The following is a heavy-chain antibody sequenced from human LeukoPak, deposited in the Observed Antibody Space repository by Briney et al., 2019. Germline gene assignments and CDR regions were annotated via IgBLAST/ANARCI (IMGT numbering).Heavy chain of an antibody. CDR1: GYTFTSYA. J-gene: IGHJ4*02. V-gene: IGHV1-3*03. Sequence: ASVKVSCKASGYTFTSYAMHWVRQAPGQRLEWMGWINAGNGNTKYSQEFQGRVTMTRDTSTSTVYMELSSLRSEDTAVYYCARDGRGYGSGSYSDWGQGTLVTVSS. CDR3: ARDGRGYGSGSYSD. CDR2: INAGNGNT. D-gene: IGHD3-10*01.